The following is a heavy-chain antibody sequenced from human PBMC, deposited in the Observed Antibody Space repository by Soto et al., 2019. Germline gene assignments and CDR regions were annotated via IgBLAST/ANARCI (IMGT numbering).Heavy chain of an antibody. D-gene: IGHD4-4*01. CDR2: IYYSGRT. CDR1: GGSISSSSYY. V-gene: IGHV4-39*01. CDR3: ARPVTAGGWFDP. Sequence: QLQLQESGPGLVKPSETLSLTCTVSGGSISSSSYYWGWIRQPPGKGLEWIGSIYYSGRTYYNPSLRSRVTISVDTSKNQFSRKLSSVTAADTAVYYCARPVTAGGWFDPWGQGTLVTVSS. J-gene: IGHJ5*02.